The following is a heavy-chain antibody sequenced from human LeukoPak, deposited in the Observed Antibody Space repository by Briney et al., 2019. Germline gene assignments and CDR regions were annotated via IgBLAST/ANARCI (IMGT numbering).Heavy chain of an antibody. D-gene: IGHD5-18*01. CDR1: GGTFSSYA. J-gene: IGHJ3*02. V-gene: IGHV1-69*06. Sequence: SVKVSCKASGGTFSSYAISWVRQAPGQGLEWMGGIIPIFGTANYAQKFQGRVTITADKSTSTAYMELSSLRSEDTAVYYCARGDTAMVTVDAFDIWGQGTMVTVSS. CDR2: IIPIFGTA. CDR3: ARGDTAMVTVDAFDI.